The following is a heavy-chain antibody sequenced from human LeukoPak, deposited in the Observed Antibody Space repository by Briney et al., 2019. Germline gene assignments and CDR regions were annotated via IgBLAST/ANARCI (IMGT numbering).Heavy chain of an antibody. CDR1: GVSISSNY. Sequence: SETVSLTCTVSGVSISSNYWSWIRQPPGKGLEWIGYIYNGGSTNHNPSLKSRVTISVDTSKKQFSLKLTSVTAADTAVYYCATLRDGYEFDYWGQGTLVTVSS. V-gene: IGHV4-59*01. J-gene: IGHJ4*02. CDR3: ATLRDGYEFDY. D-gene: IGHD5-24*01. CDR2: IYNGGST.